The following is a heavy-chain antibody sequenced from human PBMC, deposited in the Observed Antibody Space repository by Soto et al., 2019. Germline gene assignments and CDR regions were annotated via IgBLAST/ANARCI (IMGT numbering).Heavy chain of an antibody. V-gene: IGHV2-5*02. D-gene: IGHD1-7*01. Sequence: SGPTLVNPTQTLTLTCTFSRFSLSTRGVGLGWIRQPPGKALEWLALIYWDDDKRYSPSLKSRLTITKDTSKNQVVLTMTNMDPVDTATYYCAHRPHWNWRNNWFDPWGQGTLVTVS. CDR1: RFSLSTRGVG. CDR3: AHRPHWNWRNNWFDP. CDR2: IYWDDDK. J-gene: IGHJ5*02.